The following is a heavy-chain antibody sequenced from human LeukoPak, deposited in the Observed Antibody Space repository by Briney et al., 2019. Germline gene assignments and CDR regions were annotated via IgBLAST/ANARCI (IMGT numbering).Heavy chain of an antibody. J-gene: IGHJ4*02. V-gene: IGHV3-48*03. CDR2: ISSSGSTI. CDR3: ARWGDGYNYDY. CDR1: GFTFDDYL. Sequence: GGSLRLSCAASGFTFDDYLIHWVRQAPGKGLEWVSYISSSGSTIYYADSVKGRFTISRDNAKNSLYLQMDSLRAEDTAVYYCARWGDGYNYDYWGQGTLVTVSS. D-gene: IGHD5-24*01.